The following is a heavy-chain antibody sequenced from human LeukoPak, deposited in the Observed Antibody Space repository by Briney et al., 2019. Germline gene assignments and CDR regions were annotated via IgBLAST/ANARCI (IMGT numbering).Heavy chain of an antibody. CDR3: ARDKDDFWSGAAVNFDY. D-gene: IGHD3-3*01. V-gene: IGHV1-18*01. CDR2: ISAYNGNT. Sequence: ASVKVSCKASGYTFTSYGISWVRQAPGQGLEWMGWISAYNGNTNYAQKLQGRVTMTTDTSTSTAYMELRGLRSDDTAVYYCARDKDDFWSGAAVNFDYWGQGTLVTVSS. CDR1: GYTFTSYG. J-gene: IGHJ4*02.